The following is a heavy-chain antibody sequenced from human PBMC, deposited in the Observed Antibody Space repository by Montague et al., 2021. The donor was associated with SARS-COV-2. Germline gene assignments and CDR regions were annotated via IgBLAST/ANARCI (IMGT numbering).Heavy chain of an antibody. V-gene: IGHV4-59*01. CDR1: IGSISSYY. CDR2: LYFSGSA. CDR3: ARDQGLRGWFDP. Sequence: SETLSLTCTVSIGSISSYYWSWIRQPPGKGLEWIGFLYFSGSAATYNPSLKSRVTISIDTSKNQFSLNLSSVTAADTAVYFCARDQGLRGWFDPWGQGTLVAVSS. J-gene: IGHJ5*02.